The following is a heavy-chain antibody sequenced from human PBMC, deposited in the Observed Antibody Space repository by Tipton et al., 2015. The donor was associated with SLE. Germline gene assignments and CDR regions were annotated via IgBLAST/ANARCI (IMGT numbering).Heavy chain of an antibody. D-gene: IGHD6-19*01. CDR2: INHSGST. Sequence: TLSLTCAVYGGSFSGYYWSWIRQPPGKGLEWIGEINHSGSTNYNPSLKSRVTISVDTSKNQFSLKLSSVTAADTAVYYCARAPKGEQWLGYFDYWGQGTLVTVSS. J-gene: IGHJ4*02. V-gene: IGHV4-34*01. CDR3: ARAPKGEQWLGYFDY. CDR1: GGSFSGYY.